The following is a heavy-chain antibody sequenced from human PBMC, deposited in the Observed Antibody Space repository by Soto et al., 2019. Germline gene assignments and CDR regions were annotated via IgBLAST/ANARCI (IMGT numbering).Heavy chain of an antibody. J-gene: IGHJ4*02. Sequence: QVQLVESGGGVVQPGRSLRLSCAASGFSFSNYGMQWVRQAPGKGLEWVAVVSYDGNNKYYADSVKGRFTISRDNSKNMLYLHMDSLRPEDSAVYYCAKDRSVLGYYFDYWGQGTLVSVSS. CDR2: VSYDGNNK. V-gene: IGHV3-30*18. CDR1: GFSFSNYG. CDR3: AKDRSVLGYYFDY. D-gene: IGHD6-19*01.